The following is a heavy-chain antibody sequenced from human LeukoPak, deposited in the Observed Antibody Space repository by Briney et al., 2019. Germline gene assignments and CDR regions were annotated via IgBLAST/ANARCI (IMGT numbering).Heavy chain of an antibody. D-gene: IGHD2-2*01. CDR2: IKQDGSEK. CDR1: GFTFSSYW. V-gene: IGHV3-7*01. Sequence: GGSLRLPCAASGFTFSSYWMSWVRQAPGKGLEWVANIKQDGSEKYYVDSVKGRFTISRDNSKNTLYLQMNSLRAEDTAVYYCAKLAVVVPAATFDYWGQGTLVTVSS. J-gene: IGHJ4*02. CDR3: AKLAVVVPAATFDY.